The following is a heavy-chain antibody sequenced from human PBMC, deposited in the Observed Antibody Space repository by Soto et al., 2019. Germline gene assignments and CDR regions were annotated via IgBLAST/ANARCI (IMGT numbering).Heavy chain of an antibody. Sequence: ASVKVSCKASGYTFTGYYMHWVRQAPGQGLEWMGWINPNSGGTNYAQKFQGWVTMTRDTSISTAYMELSRLRSDDTAVYYCARGLHHCTNGVCYIIFDYWGQGTLVTVSS. D-gene: IGHD2-8*01. J-gene: IGHJ4*02. CDR1: GYTFTGYY. V-gene: IGHV1-2*04. CDR2: INPNSGGT. CDR3: ARGLHHCTNGVCYIIFDY.